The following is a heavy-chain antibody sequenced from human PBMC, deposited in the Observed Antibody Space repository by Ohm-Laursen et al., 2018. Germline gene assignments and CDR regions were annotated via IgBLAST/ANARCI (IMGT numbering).Heavy chain of an antibody. CDR1: GFTFSNYA. D-gene: IGHD6-19*01. CDR2: ITDSGGST. V-gene: IGHV3-23*01. J-gene: IGHJ4*02. CDR3: AKGAGTSGWPN. Sequence: SLRLSCTASGFTFSNYAMYWVRQAPGKGLEWVSAITDSGGSTFYADSVKGRFTISRDNSKNMLYLQMNSLRAEDTAIYYCAKGAGTSGWPNWGQGTLVTVSS.